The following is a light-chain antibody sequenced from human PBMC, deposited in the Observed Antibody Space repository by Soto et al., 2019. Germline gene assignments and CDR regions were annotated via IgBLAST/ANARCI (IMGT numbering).Light chain of an antibody. Sequence: QTVVTQEPSLTVSPGGTVTLTCASSTGTVTSGHYPNWLQQKPGQAPRALIYSTDTRHSWTPARFSGSLLGGKAALTLSGVQPEDEADYYCLLYYGGAVVFGGGTKLTLL. CDR1: TGTVTSGHY. J-gene: IGLJ2*01. V-gene: IGLV7-43*01. CDR3: LLYYGGAVV. CDR2: STD.